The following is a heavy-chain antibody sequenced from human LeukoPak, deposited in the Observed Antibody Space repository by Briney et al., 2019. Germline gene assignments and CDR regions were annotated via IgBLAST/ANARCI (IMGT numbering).Heavy chain of an antibody. CDR2: ISYDGSNK. D-gene: IGHD6-19*01. CDR1: GFTFSRYG. J-gene: IGHJ6*02. CDR3: AKDQGSSCWKGVDV. V-gene: IGHV3-30*18. Sequence: PGGSLRLSCAASGFTFSRYGMHWVRQAPGKGLECVAVISYDGSNKYYADSVKGRFTISRDNSKNTLYLQMNSLRAEDTAVYYCAKDQGSSCWKGVDVWGQGTTVTVSS.